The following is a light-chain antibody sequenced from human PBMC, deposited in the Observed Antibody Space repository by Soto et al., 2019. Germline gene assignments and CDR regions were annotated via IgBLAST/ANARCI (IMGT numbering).Light chain of an antibody. V-gene: IGKV3-20*01. CDR3: QQYGSSPRT. Sequence: EIVLTQSPGTLSLSPGERATLSCRASQSVSSSYLSWYQKKPGQAPRLLIYGASSRATGIPDRFSGSGSGTDFPLTTSILEPEDFAVYYCQQYGSSPRTFGQGTKVEIK. J-gene: IGKJ1*01. CDR1: QSVSSSY. CDR2: GAS.